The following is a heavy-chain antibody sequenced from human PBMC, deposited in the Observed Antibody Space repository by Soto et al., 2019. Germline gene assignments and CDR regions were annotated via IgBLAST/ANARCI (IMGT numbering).Heavy chain of an antibody. Sequence: SETLSLTCTVTGGAISGYNWTWIRQSDGEGLEWLGRIYSSGSTNYNPSLKSRVTISLDPSMNYFSLRLSSVTAAATAVYSCGRGQRFPSWFDPCGQVPWVIVSS. CDR2: IYSSGST. CDR3: GRGQRFPSWFDP. CDR1: GGAISGYN. J-gene: IGHJ5*02. D-gene: IGHD3-3*01. V-gene: IGHV4-4*07.